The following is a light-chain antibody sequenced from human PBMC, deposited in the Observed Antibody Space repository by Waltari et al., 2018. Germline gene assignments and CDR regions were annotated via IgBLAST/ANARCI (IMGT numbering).Light chain of an antibody. J-gene: IGKJ2*01. CDR1: QSVSTN. CDR2: GAS. V-gene: IGKV3-15*01. CDR3: HQYSNLYT. Sequence: EIVMTQSPATLSVSPGERATLSYRASQSVSTNLAWYQQKPGQGPRLLIYGASTRATGIPARFSGSGSGTEFTLTISSLQSEDLAVYYCHQYSNLYTFGQGTKLEIK.